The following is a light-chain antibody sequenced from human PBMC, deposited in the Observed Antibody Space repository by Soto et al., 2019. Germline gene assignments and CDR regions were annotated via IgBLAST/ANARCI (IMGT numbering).Light chain of an antibody. CDR2: DAS. CDR1: QDIGTY. Sequence: DIQMTQSPPSLSASVGDRVTITCQASQDIGTYLNWYQHKPGKAPNLVIYDASNLETGVPSRFSGGGSGTHFTFTISSLRPEDIATYYCQHSNHLPLFGPGTKVDF. V-gene: IGKV1-33*01. J-gene: IGKJ3*01. CDR3: QHSNHLPL.